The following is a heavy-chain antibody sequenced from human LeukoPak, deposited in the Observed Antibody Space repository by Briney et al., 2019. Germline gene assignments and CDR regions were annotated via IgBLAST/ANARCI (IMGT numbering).Heavy chain of an antibody. J-gene: IGHJ5*02. Sequence: PGGSLRLSCAASGFTFSSYEMNWVRQAPGKGLGWVSYISSSGSTIYYADSVKGRFTISRDNAKNSLYLQMNSLRAEDTAVYYCASELGRTSSGGISWGQGTLVTVSS. CDR1: GFTFSSYE. CDR2: ISSSGSTI. CDR3: ASELGRTSSGGIS. V-gene: IGHV3-48*03. D-gene: IGHD2-21*01.